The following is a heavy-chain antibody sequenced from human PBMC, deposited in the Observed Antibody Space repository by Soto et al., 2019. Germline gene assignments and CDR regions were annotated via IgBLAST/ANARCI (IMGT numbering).Heavy chain of an antibody. CDR1: GFTFSSYS. Sequence: KTGGSLRLSCAASGFTFSSYSMNWVRQAPGKGLEWVSSISSSSSYIYYADSVKGRFTISRDNAKNSLYLQMNSLRAEDTAVYYCARGIMVRGVTLWYYYYYGMDVWGQGTTVTVSS. CDR3: ARGIMVRGVTLWYYYYYGMDV. CDR2: ISSSSSYI. V-gene: IGHV3-21*01. D-gene: IGHD3-10*01. J-gene: IGHJ6*02.